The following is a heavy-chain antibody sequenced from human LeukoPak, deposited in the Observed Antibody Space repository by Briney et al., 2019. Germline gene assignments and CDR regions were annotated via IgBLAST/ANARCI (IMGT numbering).Heavy chain of an antibody. CDR3: ARDRWAHTRDGYNLDY. Sequence: GGSRRLSCAASGFTFSSYWMHWVRQAPGKGLGWVSRINSDGSNTSYTDSVKGRFTISRDTAKNTLYLQMNSLGAEDTAVYYCARDRWAHTRDGYNLDYWGQGTLVTVSS. V-gene: IGHV3-74*01. D-gene: IGHD5-24*01. J-gene: IGHJ4*02. CDR2: INSDGSNT. CDR1: GFTFSSYW.